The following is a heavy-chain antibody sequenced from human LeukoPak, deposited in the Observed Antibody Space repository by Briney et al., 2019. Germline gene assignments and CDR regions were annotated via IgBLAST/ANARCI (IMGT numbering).Heavy chain of an antibody. CDR3: ARDRPYNPYYYYGMDV. Sequence: SETLSLTCTVSGGSISSYYWSWIRQPAGKGLEWIGRIYTSGSTNYNPSLKSRVTMSVDTSKNQFSLKLSSVTAADTAVYYCARDRPYNPYYYYGMDVWAKGPRSPSP. D-gene: IGHD5-24*01. J-gene: IGHJ6*02. V-gene: IGHV4-4*07. CDR2: IYTSGST. CDR1: GGSISSYY.